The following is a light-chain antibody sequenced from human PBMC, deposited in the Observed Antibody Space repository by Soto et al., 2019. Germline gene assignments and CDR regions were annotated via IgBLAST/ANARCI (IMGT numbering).Light chain of an antibody. CDR2: EVS. J-gene: IGLJ1*01. CDR1: SSDVGGYNY. Sequence: QSALTQPASVSGSPGQSITISCTGTSSDVGGYNYVSWYLQHPGKAPKLMIYEVSNRPSGVSNRFSGSKSGNTASLTISGLQAEDEADYYCSSYTSSSTLKVFGTGTKLTVL. CDR3: SSYTSSSTLKV. V-gene: IGLV2-14*01.